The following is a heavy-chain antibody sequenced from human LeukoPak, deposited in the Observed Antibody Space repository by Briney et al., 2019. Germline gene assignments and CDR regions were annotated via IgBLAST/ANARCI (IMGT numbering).Heavy chain of an antibody. D-gene: IGHD2-2*01. CDR1: GYTFTSYS. V-gene: IGHV1-46*01. CDR2: INPSGGST. CDR3: ARAYCTSTSCYSGWP. J-gene: IGHJ5*02. Sequence: ASVKVSCKASGYTFTSYSMHWVRQALGQGLEWMGIINPSGGSTSYAQKFQGRVTMTRDMSTSTVYMELSSLGSEDTAVYYCARAYCTSTSCYSGWPWGQGTLVTVSS.